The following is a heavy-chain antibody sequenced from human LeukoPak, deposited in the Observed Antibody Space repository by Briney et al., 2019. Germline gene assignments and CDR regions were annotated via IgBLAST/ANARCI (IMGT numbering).Heavy chain of an antibody. CDR1: GGSISSYY. V-gene: IGHV4-59*01. CDR2: MYYSGST. J-gene: IGHJ6*02. Sequence: SETLSLTCTVSGGSISSYYWSWIRQPPGKGLEWIGYMYYSGSTNYNPSLKSRVTISLDTSKNQFSLRLSSVTAADTAVYYCARDRLDYYGSGNYYYYGLDVWGQGTTVTVSS. D-gene: IGHD3-10*01. CDR3: ARDRLDYYGSGNYYYYGLDV.